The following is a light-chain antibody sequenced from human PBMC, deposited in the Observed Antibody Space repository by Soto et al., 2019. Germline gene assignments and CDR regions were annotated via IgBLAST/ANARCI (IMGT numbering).Light chain of an antibody. CDR2: GAS. V-gene: IGKV3-15*01. CDR3: QQNNRWPHIT. CDR1: QSVSID. J-gene: IGKJ5*01. Sequence: EIGMTQSPATLSVSPWERATLSCMASQSVSIDLAWYQQTPGQAPRLLIYGASTRATGIPVRFSGSASGTEFTLTISSLQSEDFTVYYCQQNNRWPHITFGQGTRLQI.